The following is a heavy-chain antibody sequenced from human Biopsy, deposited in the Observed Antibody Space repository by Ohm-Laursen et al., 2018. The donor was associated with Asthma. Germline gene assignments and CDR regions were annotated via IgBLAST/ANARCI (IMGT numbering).Heavy chain of an antibody. CDR3: ARRSYNWDDIDS. CDR2: ISVYNGDT. CDR1: GYTFTRYG. D-gene: IGHD1-1*01. J-gene: IGHJ4*02. Sequence: ASVKVSCKPSGYTFTRYGIAWVRQAPGQGLEWVGWISVYNGDTNSAQRLQDRVTLTTDTYTDTAYMELRSLRSDDTAAYYCARRSYNWDDIDSWGQGTLVTVSS. V-gene: IGHV1-18*01.